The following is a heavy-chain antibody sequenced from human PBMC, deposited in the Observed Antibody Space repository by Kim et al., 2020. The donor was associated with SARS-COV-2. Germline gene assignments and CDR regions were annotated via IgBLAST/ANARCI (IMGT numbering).Heavy chain of an antibody. V-gene: IGHV7-4-1*02. CDR1: GYTFTSYA. Sequence: ASVKVCKASGYTFTSYAMNWVRQAPGQGLEWMGWINTNTGNPTYAQGFTGRFVFSLDTSVSTAYLQISSLKAEDTAVYYCASVEEGGLVPRKYYYYYGMD. CDR2: INTNTGNP. J-gene: IGHJ6*01. D-gene: IGHD6-19*01. CDR3: ASVEEGGLVPRKYYYYYGMD.